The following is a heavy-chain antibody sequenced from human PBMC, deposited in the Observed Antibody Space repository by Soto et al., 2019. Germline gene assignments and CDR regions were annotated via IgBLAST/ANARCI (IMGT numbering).Heavy chain of an antibody. D-gene: IGHD5-12*01. J-gene: IGHJ4*02. CDR1: GFIFSSYG. Sequence: QVQLVESGGGVVQPGRSLRLSCAASGFIFSSYGMHWVRQAPGKGLEWVAVIWNDGSDKYYVDSVKGRFTISRDNSKNMLYLQMNSLRAEDTAVYYCARDLRLSRRGYDVQQSPAYWGQGTLVTVSS. V-gene: IGHV3-33*01. CDR3: ARDLRLSRRGYDVQQSPAY. CDR2: IWNDGSDK.